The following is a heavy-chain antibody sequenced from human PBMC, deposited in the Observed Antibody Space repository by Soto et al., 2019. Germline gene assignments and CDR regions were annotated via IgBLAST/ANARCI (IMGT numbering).Heavy chain of an antibody. CDR1: GGAISTYY. CDR2: IYSSGST. V-gene: IGHV4-4*07. Sequence: QVHLQESGPGLVNPSETLSLTCTVSGGAISTYYWTWIRQPAGKGLEWIGRIYSSGSTKYNPSLQSRVTMSLDTSNNQFSLRLTSVTAADTAVYYCARGQRFSDWFDPWGQGTLVTVSS. J-gene: IGHJ5*02. D-gene: IGHD3-3*01. CDR3: ARGQRFSDWFDP.